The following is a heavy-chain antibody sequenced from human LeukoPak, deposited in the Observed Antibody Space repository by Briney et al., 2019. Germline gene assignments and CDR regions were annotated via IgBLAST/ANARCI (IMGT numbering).Heavy chain of an antibody. CDR3: ARGGYYFDY. CDR2: IYFTGST. Sequence: SETLSLTCTVSGASISTYYWSWIRQPPGKGLEWLGYIYFTGSTNYNPSLESRVSISVDTSTKQFSLKLTSVTAADTAVYYCARGGYYFDYWGQGTLVTVSS. V-gene: IGHV4-59*01. CDR1: GASISTYY. J-gene: IGHJ4*02.